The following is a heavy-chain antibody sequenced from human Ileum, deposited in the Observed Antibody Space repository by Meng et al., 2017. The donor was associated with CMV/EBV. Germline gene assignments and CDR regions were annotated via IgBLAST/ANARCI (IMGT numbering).Heavy chain of an antibody. D-gene: IGHD3-10*01. CDR3: ARNYGSGNWNFFHY. Sequence: EQLQGSGPGPLKPPETLSLTFHCSGGSISNYYWSWIRQPAGKGLEWIAHIYTSGTTNYNPSLKSRVAMSVDTSRNQFSLKLTSVTAADTAVYYCARNYGSGNWNFFHYWGQGTLVTVSS. CDR2: IYTSGTT. V-gene: IGHV4-4*07. J-gene: IGHJ4*02. CDR1: GGSISNYY.